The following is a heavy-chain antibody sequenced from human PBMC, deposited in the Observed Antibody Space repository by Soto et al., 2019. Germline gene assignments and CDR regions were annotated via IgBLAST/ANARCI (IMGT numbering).Heavy chain of an antibody. J-gene: IGHJ5*02. CDR2: INHSGST. V-gene: IGHV4-34*01. CDR3: ARAVSRWTNWFDP. D-gene: IGHD6-13*01. Sequence: PSETLSLTCAVYGGSFSGYYWSWIRQPPGKGLEWIGEINHSGSTNYNPSLKSRVTISVDTSKNQFSLKLSSVTAADTAVYYCARAVSRWTNWFDPWGQGTLVTVSS. CDR1: GGSFSGYY.